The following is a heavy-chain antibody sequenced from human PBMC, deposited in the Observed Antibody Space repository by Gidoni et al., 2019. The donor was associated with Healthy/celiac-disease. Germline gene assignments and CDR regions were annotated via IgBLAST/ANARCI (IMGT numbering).Heavy chain of an antibody. J-gene: IGHJ6*02. Sequence: QVTLKESGPVLVKPTETLTLTCTVSGFSLSNARMGVSWIRQPPGKALEWLAHIFSNDEKSYSTSLKSGLTISKDTSKSQVVLTMTNMDPVDTATYYCARIRKGTYYDILTGYYSESYGMDVWGQGTTVTVSS. V-gene: IGHV2-26*01. CDR2: IFSNDEK. D-gene: IGHD3-9*01. CDR1: GFSLSNARMG. CDR3: ARIRKGTYYDILTGYYSESYGMDV.